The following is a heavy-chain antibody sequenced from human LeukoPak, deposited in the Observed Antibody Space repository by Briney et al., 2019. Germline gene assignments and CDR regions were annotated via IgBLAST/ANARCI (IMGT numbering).Heavy chain of an antibody. D-gene: IGHD6-19*01. CDR1: GFTFSRYA. V-gene: IGHV3-64D*06. J-gene: IGHJ5*02. CDR2: ISSNGGST. CDR3: TRGAYSSGPFDP. Sequence: GGSLRLSCSASGFTFSRYAMHWVRQAPGKGLEYVSAISSNGGSTYYADSVKGRFTISRDNSKNTLYLQMSSLRAEDTAVYYCTRGAYSSGPFDPWGQGTLVTVSS.